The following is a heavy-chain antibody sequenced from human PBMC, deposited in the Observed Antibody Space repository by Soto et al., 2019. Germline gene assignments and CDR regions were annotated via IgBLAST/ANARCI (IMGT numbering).Heavy chain of an antibody. V-gene: IGHV3-23*01. J-gene: IGHJ2*01. CDR2: ISGGGDRT. Sequence: EVQLLESGGGLVQPGGSLRLSCVGSGFTFINYAMNWVRQTPGKGLEGVSTISGGGDRTFDADTVKGRFTISRDNSKNTVNVQMNSLRADDTAVYYCARKVLGSTSRPDWWYFDLWGRGTLVTVSS. CDR1: GFTFINYA. D-gene: IGHD2-2*01. CDR3: ARKVLGSTSRPDWWYFDL.